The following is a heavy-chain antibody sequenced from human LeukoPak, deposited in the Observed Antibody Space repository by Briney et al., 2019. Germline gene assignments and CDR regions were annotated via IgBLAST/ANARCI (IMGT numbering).Heavy chain of an antibody. D-gene: IGHD6-25*01. CDR1: GYTLTELS. CDR3: ATGFKVGQRINWFGP. CDR2: FDREDDET. V-gene: IGHV1-24*01. J-gene: IGHJ5*02. Sequence: GASVKVSCKVSGYTLTELSTHWVRQAPGKGLEWMGGFDREDDETVYAQKFQGRVSMTEDTSTDTAYMELSSLRSEDTAVYYCATGFKVGQRINWFGPWGQGTLVTVTS.